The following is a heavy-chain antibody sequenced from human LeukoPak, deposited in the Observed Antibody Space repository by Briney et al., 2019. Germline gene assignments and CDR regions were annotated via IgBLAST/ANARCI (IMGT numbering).Heavy chain of an antibody. V-gene: IGHV1-69-2*01. CDR1: GYTFTDHY. D-gene: IGHD2-2*02. J-gene: IGHJ5*02. CDR3: ATVFCSSTSCYT. Sequence: EASVKVSCKVSGYTFTDHYIHWVQQAPGEGLEWMGLLDPEDGETIYAEKFQGRVTMTADTSTDTAYMELSSLRSEDTAVYYCATVFCSSTSCYTWGQGTLVTVSS. CDR2: LDPEDGET.